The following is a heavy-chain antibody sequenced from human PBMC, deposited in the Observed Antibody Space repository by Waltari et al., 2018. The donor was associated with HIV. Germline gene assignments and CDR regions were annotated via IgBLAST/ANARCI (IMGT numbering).Heavy chain of an antibody. CDR3: ARGTYWPSPDF. Sequence: QVQVQQWGAGLLKPSETLSLTCTVYGGSLSSYYWTWIRQPPGKGLEWIGEINHGGKTNYKPSLKGRVTLSLDTSRNHFSLNLRSMTAADTAVYYCARGTYWPSPDFWGRGTLVTVSS. J-gene: IGHJ4*02. CDR1: GGSLSSYY. D-gene: IGHD2-8*02. CDR2: INHGGKT. V-gene: IGHV4-34*01.